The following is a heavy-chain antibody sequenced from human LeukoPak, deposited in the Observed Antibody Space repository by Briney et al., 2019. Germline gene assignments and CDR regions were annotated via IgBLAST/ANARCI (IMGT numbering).Heavy chain of an antibody. CDR1: GFTFSSYA. CDR3: ARNLWFGEDYYYMDV. Sequence: GGSLRLSCAASGFTFSSYAMHWVRQAPGKGLEWVAVISYDGSNKYYADSVKGRFTISRDNSKNTLYLQMNSLRAEDTAVYYCARNLWFGEDYYYMDVWGKGTTVTVSS. CDR2: ISYDGSNK. D-gene: IGHD3-10*01. V-gene: IGHV3-30-3*01. J-gene: IGHJ6*03.